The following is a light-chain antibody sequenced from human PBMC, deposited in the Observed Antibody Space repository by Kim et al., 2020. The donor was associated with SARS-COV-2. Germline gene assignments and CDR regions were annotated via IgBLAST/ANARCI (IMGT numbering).Light chain of an antibody. CDR3: HQYNNWPPFT. V-gene: IGKV3-15*01. CDR2: GAS. J-gene: IGKJ3*01. Sequence: EIVMTQSTATLSVSPGERATISCRASQSVSSNLAWYQQKPGQAPRLLIYGASTRATGIPARFSGSGSGTEFTLTISSLQSEDFAVYYCHQYNNWPPFTFGPGTKVDIK. CDR1: QSVSSN.